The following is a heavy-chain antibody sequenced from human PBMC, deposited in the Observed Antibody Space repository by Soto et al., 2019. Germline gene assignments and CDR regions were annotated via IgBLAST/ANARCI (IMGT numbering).Heavy chain of an antibody. CDR1: GFTFSSYA. V-gene: IGHV3-23*01. CDR2: ISGSGGST. J-gene: IGHJ4*02. CDR3: AKCYASTRDRFDY. Sequence: EVQLLESGGGLVQPGGSLRLSCAASGFTFSSYAMSWVRQAPGKGREWVSAISGSGGSTYYADSVKGRFTISRDNSKNTLYLQMNSLRAEDTAVYYCAKCYASTRDRFDYWGQGTLVTVSS. D-gene: IGHD2-2*01.